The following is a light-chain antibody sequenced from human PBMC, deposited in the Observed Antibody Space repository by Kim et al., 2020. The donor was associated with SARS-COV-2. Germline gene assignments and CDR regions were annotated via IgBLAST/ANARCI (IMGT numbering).Light chain of an antibody. CDR1: QGDISN. Sequence: VSPGERATISSSASQGDISNLAWYQQNPGQAPKLLIYDASTRATGIPARFTGSGSGKEFTLTISSLQSEDLAVYYCQQYNNWPPYTFGQGTKLEI. V-gene: IGKV3-15*01. J-gene: IGKJ2*01. CDR3: QQYNNWPPYT. CDR2: DAS.